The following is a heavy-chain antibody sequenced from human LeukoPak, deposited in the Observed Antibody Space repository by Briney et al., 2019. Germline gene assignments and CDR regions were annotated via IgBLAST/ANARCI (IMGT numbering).Heavy chain of an antibody. CDR2: INPNTGDT. CDR1: GYTFTGYY. CDR3: ARGDPYYYGSGSYYTLDY. Sequence: ASVKVSCKASGYTFTGYYMHWVRQAPGQGLEWMGWINPNTGDTNYAQKFQGRVTMTRDTSISTAYMELSRLRSDDTAVYYCARGDPYYYGSGSYYTLDYWGQGTLVTVSS. D-gene: IGHD3-10*01. J-gene: IGHJ4*02. V-gene: IGHV1-2*02.